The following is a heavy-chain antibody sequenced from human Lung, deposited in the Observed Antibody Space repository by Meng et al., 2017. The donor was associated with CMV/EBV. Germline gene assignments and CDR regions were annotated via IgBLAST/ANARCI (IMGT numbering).Heavy chain of an antibody. CDR2: INPDGSEK. D-gene: IGHD1-26*01. CDR3: VRTLSGSENF. CDR1: GFTTNSHW. V-gene: IGHV3-7*03. Sequence: GASLKISCAASGFTTNSHWMNWVRQAPGRGLEWVANINPDGSEKCYVDSVKGRFTISRDSAKNSVFLQMNSLRDDDTAVYYCVRTLSGSENFWGQGTLVTVSS. J-gene: IGHJ4*02.